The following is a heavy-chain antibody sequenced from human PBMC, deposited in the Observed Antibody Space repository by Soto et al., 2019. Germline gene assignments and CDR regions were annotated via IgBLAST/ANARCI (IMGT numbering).Heavy chain of an antibody. D-gene: IGHD2-8*01. V-gene: IGHV1-2*04. Sequence: ASVKVSCKASGYTFTGYYMHWVRQAPGQGLEWMGWINPNSGGTNYAQKFQGWVTMTRDTSISTAYMELSRLRSDDTAVYYCAREYNCTNGVCYTYFDYWGQGTLVTVFS. CDR1: GYTFTGYY. CDR3: AREYNCTNGVCYTYFDY. J-gene: IGHJ4*02. CDR2: INPNSGGT.